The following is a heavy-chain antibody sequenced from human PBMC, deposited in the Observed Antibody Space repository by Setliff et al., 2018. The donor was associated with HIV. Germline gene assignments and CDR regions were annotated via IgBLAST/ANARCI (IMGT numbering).Heavy chain of an antibody. CDR1: GGSISSGSYY. V-gene: IGHV4-61*02. D-gene: IGHD1-26*01. Sequence: SETLSLTCTVSGGSISSGSYYWSWIRQPAGKGLEWIGRIYTSGSTKYSPSLKSRVTISVDTSKNQFSLKVSSVTAADTAVYYCARRDGIGAFDIWGQGTMVTVSS. J-gene: IGHJ3*02. CDR3: ARRDGIGAFDI. CDR2: IYTSGST.